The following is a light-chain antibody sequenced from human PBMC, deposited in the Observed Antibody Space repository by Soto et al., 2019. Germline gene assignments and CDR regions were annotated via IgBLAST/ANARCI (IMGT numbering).Light chain of an antibody. CDR2: GAI. Sequence: EIVLTQSPETLSSSPGETATLYCRASQAVSNAYLACYQHKPGQVPRRLIHGAINRATGIPDRLSGGGSGTDFTLTINRLEPADFAVYYCQQFASSPYTFGQGTKVESK. CDR3: QQFASSPYT. CDR1: QAVSNAY. J-gene: IGKJ2*01. V-gene: IGKV3-20*01.